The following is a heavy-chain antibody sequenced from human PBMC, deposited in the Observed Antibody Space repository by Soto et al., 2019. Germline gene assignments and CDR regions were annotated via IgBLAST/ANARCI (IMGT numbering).Heavy chain of an antibody. CDR3: ARGSYDYVWGSYRYNAFDI. J-gene: IGHJ3*02. Sequence: SQTLSLTCVISGDSVSSNSAAWNWIRQSPSRGLEWLGRTYYRSKWYNDYAVSVKSRITINPDTSKNQSSLQLNSVTPEDTAVYYCARGSYDYVWGSYRYNAFDIWGQGTMVTVS. D-gene: IGHD3-16*02. CDR1: GDSVSSNSAA. V-gene: IGHV6-1*01. CDR2: TYYRSKWYN.